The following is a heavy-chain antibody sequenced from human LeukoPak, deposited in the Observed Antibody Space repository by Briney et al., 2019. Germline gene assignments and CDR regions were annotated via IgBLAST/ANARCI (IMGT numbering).Heavy chain of an antibody. V-gene: IGHV3-23*01. CDR2: ISGSGGIT. CDR1: GFTFDDYA. Sequence: GGSLRLSCAASGFTFDDYAMHWVRQAPGKGLEGVSGISGSGGITNYADSVKGRFTISRDNYKNTLYLQMNSLRAEDTAVYYCAKRDFYDSSGYAPLFQHWGQGTLVTVSS. J-gene: IGHJ1*01. D-gene: IGHD3-22*01. CDR3: AKRDFYDSSGYAPLFQH.